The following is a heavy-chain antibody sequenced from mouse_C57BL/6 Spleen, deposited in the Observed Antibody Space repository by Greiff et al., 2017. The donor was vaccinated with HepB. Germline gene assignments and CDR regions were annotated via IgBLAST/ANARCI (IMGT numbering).Heavy chain of an antibody. V-gene: IGHV1-69*01. D-gene: IGHD1-1*01. CDR1: GYTFTSYW. Sequence: QVQLQQPGAELVMPGASVKLSCKASGYTFTSYWMHWVKQRPGQGLEWIGEIDPSDSYTNYNQKLKGKSTLTVDKSSSTAYMQLSSLTSEDSAVYYCARLITTVVGDAMDYWGQGTSVTVSS. J-gene: IGHJ4*01. CDR2: IDPSDSYT. CDR3: ARLITTVVGDAMDY.